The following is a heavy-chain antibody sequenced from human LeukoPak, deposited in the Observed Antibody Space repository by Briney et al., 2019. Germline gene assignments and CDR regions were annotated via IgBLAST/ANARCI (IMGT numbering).Heavy chain of an antibody. CDR2: INHNGNVN. CDR1: GFAFSSYC. J-gene: IGHJ6*02. V-gene: IGHV3-7*03. CDR3: AREGGLDV. Sequence: GGALRLSCAASGFAFSSYCMNWARHAPGKGLEWVASINHNGNVNYYVDSVKGRFTISRDNAKNSLYLQMSNLRAEDTAVYFCAREGGLDVWGQGATVTVSS.